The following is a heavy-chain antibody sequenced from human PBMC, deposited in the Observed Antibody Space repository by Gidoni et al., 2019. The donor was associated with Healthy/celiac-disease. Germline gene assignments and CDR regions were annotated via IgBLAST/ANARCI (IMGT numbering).Heavy chain of an antibody. CDR2: IKSKTDGGTT. CDR1: GFTFSNAW. V-gene: IGHV3-15*01. Sequence: EVQLVESGGGLVKPGGSLRLSCAASGFTFSNAWMSWVRQAPGKGLEWVGRIKSKTDGGTTDYAAPVKGRFTISRDDSKNTLYLQMNSLKTEDTAVYYCTTDLEWLYSYYYGMDVWGQGTTVTVSS. D-gene: IGHD3-3*01. CDR3: TTDLEWLYSYYYGMDV. J-gene: IGHJ6*02.